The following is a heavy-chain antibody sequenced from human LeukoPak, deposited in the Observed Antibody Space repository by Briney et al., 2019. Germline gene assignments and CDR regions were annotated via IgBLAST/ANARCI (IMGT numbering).Heavy chain of an antibody. Sequence: ASVKVSCKASGYTFTSYYMHWVRQAPGRGLEWMGIINPSGGSTSYAQKFQGRITMTRDTSISTAYMELSSLRSEDTAVYYSARNLYNTGDFESWGQGTLVTVSS. CDR1: GYTFTSYY. CDR2: INPSGGST. CDR3: ARNLYNTGDFES. V-gene: IGHV1-46*01. J-gene: IGHJ4*02. D-gene: IGHD1-14*01.